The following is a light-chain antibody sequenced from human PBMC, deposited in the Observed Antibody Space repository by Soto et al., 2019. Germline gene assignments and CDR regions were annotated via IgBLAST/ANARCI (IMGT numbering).Light chain of an antibody. J-gene: IGLJ2*01. V-gene: IGLV1-40*01. Sequence: QSVLTQPPSVSGAPGQRVAISCTGTISNIGAGYDVHWYQQLPGTAPKLLIYGNNNRPSGVPDRFSGSKSGTSASLAITGLQAEDEADYYCQSLDRSLNVVFGGGTKVTVL. CDR3: QSLDRSLNVV. CDR2: GNN. CDR1: ISNIGAGYD.